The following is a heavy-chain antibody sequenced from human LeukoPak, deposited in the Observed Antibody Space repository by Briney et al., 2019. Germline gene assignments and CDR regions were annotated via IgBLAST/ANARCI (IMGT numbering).Heavy chain of an antibody. CDR3: ARDTGLLRTLDI. V-gene: IGHV4-4*07. CDR2: VFSSGST. D-gene: IGHD1-26*01. CDR1: GGSINGNI. Sequence: PSDTLSLTCTVSGGSINGNIWAWIRQPAGKGLEGIGRVFSSGSTNYNPSLTSRLTISVDNSKNQFSLRLSPVTAADTAMYYCARDTGLLRTLDIWGQGTMVTVGS. J-gene: IGHJ3*02.